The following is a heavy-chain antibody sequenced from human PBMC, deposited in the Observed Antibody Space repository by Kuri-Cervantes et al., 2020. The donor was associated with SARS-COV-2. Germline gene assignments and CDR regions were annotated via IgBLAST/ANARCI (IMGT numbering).Heavy chain of an antibody. J-gene: IGHJ5*02. V-gene: IGHV3-48*02. CDR3: ARDGPPITGTTEGLVVGWFDP. D-gene: IGHD1-7*01. CDR2: ISSISSTI. Sequence: GESLKISCAASGFTFSSYSMNWVRQAPGKGLEWVSYISSISSTIYYADSGKGRFTISRDNAKNSLYLQMNSLRDQDTAVYDCARDGPPITGTTEGLVVGWFDPWGQGTLVTVSS. CDR1: GFTFSSYS.